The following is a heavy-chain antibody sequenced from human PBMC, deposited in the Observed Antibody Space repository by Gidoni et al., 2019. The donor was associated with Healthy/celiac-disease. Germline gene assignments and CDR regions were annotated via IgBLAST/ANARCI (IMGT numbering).Heavy chain of an antibody. Sequence: EVQLVESGGGLVQPGGSLRLSCAASGFTFSRYWMHWVRQAPGKGLVWVSRINSDGSSTSYADSVKGRFTISRDNAKNTLYLQMNSLRAEDTAVYYCARASHYYDSSGLFGYWGQGTLVTVSS. J-gene: IGHJ4*02. CDR1: GFTFSRYW. CDR3: ARASHYYDSSGLFGY. CDR2: INSDGSST. D-gene: IGHD3-22*01. V-gene: IGHV3-74*01.